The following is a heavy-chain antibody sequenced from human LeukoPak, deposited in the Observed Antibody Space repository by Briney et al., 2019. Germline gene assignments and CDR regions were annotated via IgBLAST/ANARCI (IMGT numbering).Heavy chain of an antibody. V-gene: IGHV4-4*07. D-gene: IGHD6-19*01. CDR3: ARDEEQWLQFDY. J-gene: IGHJ4*02. CDR2: IYTSGST. Sequence: SETLSLTCTVSGGSFISYYWSWIRQPAGKGLEWIGRIYTSGSTNYNPSLKSRVTMSVDTSKNQFSLKLSSVTAADTAVYYCARDEEQWLQFDYWGQGTLVTVSS. CDR1: GGSFISYY.